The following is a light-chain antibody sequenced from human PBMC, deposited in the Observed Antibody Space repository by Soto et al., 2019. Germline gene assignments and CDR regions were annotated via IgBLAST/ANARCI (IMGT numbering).Light chain of an antibody. CDR1: EESSIY. CDR3: QQYDNLPRT. CDR2: DAS. Sequence: DIQMTQSPSSLSGSVGEIVTNTCQASEESSIYLNWYKQKTGKAPKLLIYDASHLATGVPSRFSGSGSGPDFTFPISSLQPDDIATYYCQQYDNLPRTFGQGTKVDIK. V-gene: IGKV1-33*01. J-gene: IGKJ1*01.